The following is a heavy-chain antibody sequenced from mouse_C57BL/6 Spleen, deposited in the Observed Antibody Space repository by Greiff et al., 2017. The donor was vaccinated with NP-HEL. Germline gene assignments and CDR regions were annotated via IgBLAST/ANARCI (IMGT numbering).Heavy chain of an antibody. D-gene: IGHD2-5*01. V-gene: IGHV1-80*01. CDR2: IYPGDGDT. CDR3: ARLYSNYVYFDY. CDR1: GYAFSSYW. Sequence: QVQLQQSGAELVKPGASVKISCKASGYAFSSYWMNLVKQRPGKGLEWIGQIYPGDGDTNYNGKFKGKATLTADKSSSTAYMQLSSLTSEDSAVYFCARLYSNYVYFDYWGQGTTLTVSS. J-gene: IGHJ2*01.